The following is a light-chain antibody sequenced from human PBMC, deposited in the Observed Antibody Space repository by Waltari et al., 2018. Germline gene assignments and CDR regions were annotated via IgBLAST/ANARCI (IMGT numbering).Light chain of an antibody. CDR2: DDN. Sequence: SYVLTQQPSVSVAPGKTASISCGGDNIGSKSVHWYQQKPGQGPVMVRYDDNDRPSGIPKRFSGSSSGHTATLTISRVEAGDEADYYCQVWDSVSDHYVFGIGTRVTVL. V-gene: IGLV3-21*04. CDR3: QVWDSVSDHYV. CDR1: NIGSKS. J-gene: IGLJ1*01.